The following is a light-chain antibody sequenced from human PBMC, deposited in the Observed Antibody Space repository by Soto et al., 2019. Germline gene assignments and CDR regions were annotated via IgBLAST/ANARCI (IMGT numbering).Light chain of an antibody. CDR2: KAS. CDR1: QSISSW. Sequence: DIQMTQSPSTLSASVGDRVTITCRASQSISSWLAWYQQKPGKAHKLLIYKASSLESGVPSRFSGSGSGTESNLTISSLQPDDFATYYCQQYNSYWTFGQGTKVEIK. V-gene: IGKV1-5*03. J-gene: IGKJ1*01. CDR3: QQYNSYWT.